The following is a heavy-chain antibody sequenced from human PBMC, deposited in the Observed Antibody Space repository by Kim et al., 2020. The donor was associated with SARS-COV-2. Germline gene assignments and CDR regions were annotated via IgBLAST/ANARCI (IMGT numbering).Heavy chain of an antibody. Sequence: GGSLRLSCAASGFTFDDYAMHWVRQAPGKGLEWVSGISWNSGSIGYADSVKGRFTISRDNAKNSLYLQMNSLRAEDTALYYCAKSDSSSWYSFGMDVWGQGTTVTVSS. CDR2: ISWNSGSI. CDR1: GFTFDDYA. CDR3: AKSDSSSWYSFGMDV. D-gene: IGHD6-13*01. J-gene: IGHJ6*02. V-gene: IGHV3-9*01.